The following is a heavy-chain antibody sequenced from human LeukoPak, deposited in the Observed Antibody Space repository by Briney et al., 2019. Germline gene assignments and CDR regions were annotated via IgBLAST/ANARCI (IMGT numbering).Heavy chain of an antibody. CDR3: AINPRGYCSGGRCYIGY. CDR1: GYSFTNYW. Sequence: GESLKISCKGSGYSFTNYWIGWVRQMPGKGLEWMGIIYPGDSDTRYSPSFQGQVTLSADKSISTAYLQWSSLKASDTAMYYCAINPRGYCSGGRCYIGYWGQGTLVTVSA. CDR2: IYPGDSDT. V-gene: IGHV5-51*01. J-gene: IGHJ4*02. D-gene: IGHD2-15*01.